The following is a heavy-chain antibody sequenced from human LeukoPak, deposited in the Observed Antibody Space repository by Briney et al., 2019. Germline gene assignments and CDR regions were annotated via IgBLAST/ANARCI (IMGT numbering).Heavy chain of an antibody. Sequence: PGGSLRLSCAASGFTFSSYAMHWVRQAPGKGLEYVSAISSNGGSTYYANSVKGRFTISRDNSKNTLYLQMGSLRAEDMAVYYCARESEYATATVDYWGQGTLVPSPQ. D-gene: IGHD4-17*01. CDR1: GFTFSSYA. CDR2: ISSNGGST. CDR3: ARESEYATATVDY. J-gene: IGHJ4*02. V-gene: IGHV3-64*01.